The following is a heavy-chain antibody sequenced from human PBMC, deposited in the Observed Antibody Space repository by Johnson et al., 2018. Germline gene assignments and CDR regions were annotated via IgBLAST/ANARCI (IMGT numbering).Heavy chain of an antibody. J-gene: IGHJ6*02. V-gene: IGHV4-59*01. Sequence: QVQLQESGPGLVKPSETLSLTCTVSGGSISPYYWSWIRQPPGKGLEWIGYINSRGTTNYNPSVERRLTILVDTSKNQISLKLRSVTAADTAVYYCVREAYCPNSVCQYNGMDVWGQGTMVTVSS. CDR3: VREAYCPNSVCQYNGMDV. D-gene: IGHD2-8*01. CDR1: GGSISPYY. CDR2: INSRGTT.